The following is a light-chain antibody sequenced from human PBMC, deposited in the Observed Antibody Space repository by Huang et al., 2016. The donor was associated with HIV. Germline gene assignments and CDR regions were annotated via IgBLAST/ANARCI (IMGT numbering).Light chain of an antibody. Sequence: EIVLTQSPGILSLSPGERATLSCRTSQSVFNNNYLAWYQQKPGQAPRLLIVGASSRATGVSDRFRGSGSGTDFTLTISKLEPEDFAVYYCQQYGSSLAFGQGTKVEFK. V-gene: IGKV3-20*01. CDR2: GAS. J-gene: IGKJ1*01. CDR1: QSVFNNNY. CDR3: QQYGSSLA.